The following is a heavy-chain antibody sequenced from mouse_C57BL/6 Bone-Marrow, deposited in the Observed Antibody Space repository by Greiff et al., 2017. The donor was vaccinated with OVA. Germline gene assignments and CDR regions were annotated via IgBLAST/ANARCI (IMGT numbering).Heavy chain of an antibody. V-gene: IGHV5-16*01. CDR2: INYDGSST. J-gene: IGHJ3*01. CDR1: GFTFSDYY. D-gene: IGHD2-3*01. Sequence: EVKVEESEGGLVQPGSSMKLSCTASGFTFSDYYMAWVRQVPEKGLEWVANINYDGSSTYYLDSLKSRFIISRDNAKNILYLQMSSLKSEDTATYYCARDSSYDGYFAYWGQGTLVTVSA. CDR3: ARDSSYDGYFAY.